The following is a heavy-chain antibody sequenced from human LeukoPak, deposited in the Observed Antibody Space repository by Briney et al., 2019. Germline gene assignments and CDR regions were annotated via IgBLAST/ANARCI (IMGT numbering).Heavy chain of an antibody. D-gene: IGHD3-10*01. J-gene: IGHJ6*04. V-gene: IGHV3-15*01. CDR1: GFTLSNAW. Sequence: GGSLGLSCAAPGFTLSNAWISSVRQTPGKGLEWVGRIKSKTDGGTTDYAAPVEGRFTISRDESKSTLYLQMSSLRPGDTAVYYCWGGEDYYYGMDVWGKGTSVTVSS. CDR3: WGGEDYYYGMDV. CDR2: IKSKTDGGTT.